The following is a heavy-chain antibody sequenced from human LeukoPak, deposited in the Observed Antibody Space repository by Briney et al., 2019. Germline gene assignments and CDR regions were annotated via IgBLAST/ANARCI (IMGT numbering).Heavy chain of an antibody. CDR3: VRGGQGDGYSADEAFDF. CDR1: GDSVSSNTTA. D-gene: IGHD5-24*01. CDR2: TYYRSKWYN. J-gene: IGHJ3*01. V-gene: IGHV6-1*01. Sequence: SQTLSLTCAISGDSVSSNTTACHWIRQSPSRGLEWLGRTYYRSKWYNDSAISVKSRITINPDTSKNHFSLQLNSVTAEDTAVYYCVRGGQGDGYSADEAFDFWGQGTVVTVSS.